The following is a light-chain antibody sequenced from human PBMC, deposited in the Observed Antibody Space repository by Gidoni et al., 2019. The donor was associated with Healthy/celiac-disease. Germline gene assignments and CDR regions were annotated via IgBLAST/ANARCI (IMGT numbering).Light chain of an antibody. V-gene: IGLV2-11*01. Sequence: QSALTPPRSVSGSPGQSVTISCTGTSSDVGGYNYVSWYQQHQGKAPKLMIYDVSKRPSGVPDRFSGSKSGNTASLTISGLQAEDEADYYCCAYAGSYTLVFGGGTKLTVL. CDR1: SSDVGGYNY. CDR2: DVS. J-gene: IGLJ2*01. CDR3: CAYAGSYTLV.